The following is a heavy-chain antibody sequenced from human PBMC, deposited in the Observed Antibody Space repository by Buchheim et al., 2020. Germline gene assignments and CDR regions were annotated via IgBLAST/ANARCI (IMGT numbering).Heavy chain of an antibody. Sequence: QVQLVESGGGVVQPGRSLRLSCAASGFTFSSYGMHWVRQAPGKGLEWVAVISYDGSNKYYADSVKGRFTISRGNSKNTLYLQMNSLRAEDTAVYYCAKDYATAAGIYYYYGMDVWGQGTT. CDR3: AKDYATAAGIYYYYGMDV. CDR2: ISYDGSNK. CDR1: GFTFSSYG. V-gene: IGHV3-30*18. J-gene: IGHJ6*02. D-gene: IGHD6-13*01.